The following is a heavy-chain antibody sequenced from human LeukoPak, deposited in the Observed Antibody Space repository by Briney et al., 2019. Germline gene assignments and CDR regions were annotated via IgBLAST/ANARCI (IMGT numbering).Heavy chain of an antibody. V-gene: IGHV1-2*02. D-gene: IGHD6-19*01. Sequence: ASVKVSCKASGYTFTGYYLHWVRQAPGQGLEWMGCVNPNSGDTNYAQKFQERVTITRDMSTSTAYMELSSLRSEDTAVYYCAAVGVDYWGQGTLVTVSS. J-gene: IGHJ4*02. CDR2: VNPNSGDT. CDR1: GYTFTGYY. CDR3: AAVGVDY.